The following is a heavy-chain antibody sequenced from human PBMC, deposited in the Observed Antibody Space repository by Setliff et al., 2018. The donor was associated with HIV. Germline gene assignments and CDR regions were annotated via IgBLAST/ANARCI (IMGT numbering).Heavy chain of an antibody. CDR1: GFTFSSYA. J-gene: IGHJ4*02. Sequence: GGSLRLSCAASGFTFSSYAMSWVRQAPGKGLEWVSVISGSGGSTYYADSVKGRFTISRDNSKNTLYLQMSSLRAEDTAVYYCAKDGLAGYFESWGLGTLVTVSS. V-gene: IGHV3-23*01. CDR2: ISGSGGST. CDR3: AKDGLAGYFES. D-gene: IGHD1-1*01.